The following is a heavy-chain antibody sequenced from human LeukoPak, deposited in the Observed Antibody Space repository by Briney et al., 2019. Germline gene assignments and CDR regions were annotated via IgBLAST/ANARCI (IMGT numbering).Heavy chain of an antibody. Sequence: ASVKVSCKASGGTFSSYAISWVRQAPGQGLEWMGRIIPIFGIANYAQKFQGRVTITADKSTSTAYMELSSLRSEDTAVYYCAMAGYYSSTSCYTGSGPYYYYGMDVWGQGTTVTVSS. J-gene: IGHJ6*02. D-gene: IGHD2-2*02. CDR1: GGTFSSYA. CDR3: AMAGYYSSTSCYTGSGPYYYYGMDV. CDR2: IIPIFGIA. V-gene: IGHV1-69*04.